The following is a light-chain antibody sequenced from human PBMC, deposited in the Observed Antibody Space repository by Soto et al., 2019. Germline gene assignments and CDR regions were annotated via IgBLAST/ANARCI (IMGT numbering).Light chain of an antibody. CDR3: QQYDNSVYT. CDR2: RAS. Sequence: DIQMTQSPSTLSASVGDRVTITCRASQSISSWLAWYQQKPGKAPKLLIYRASSLGSGVPSRFSGSGSGTEFTLTISSLQPDDFATYYCQQYDNSVYTFGQGTKLEIK. CDR1: QSISSW. V-gene: IGKV1-5*03. J-gene: IGKJ2*01.